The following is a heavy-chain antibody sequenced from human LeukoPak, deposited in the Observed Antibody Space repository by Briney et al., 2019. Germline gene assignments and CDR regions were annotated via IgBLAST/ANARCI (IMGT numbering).Heavy chain of an antibody. J-gene: IGHJ4*02. D-gene: IGHD3-9*01. CDR3: ARALGLRYFDWLLPDY. CDR1: GFTFSSYA. V-gene: IGHV3-30-3*01. CDR2: ISYDGSNK. Sequence: GRSLRLSCAASGFTFSSYAMHWVRRAPGKGLEWVAVISYDGSNKYYADSVKGRFTISRDNSKNTLYLQMNSLRAEDTAVYYCARALGLRYFDWLLPDYWGQGTLVTVSS.